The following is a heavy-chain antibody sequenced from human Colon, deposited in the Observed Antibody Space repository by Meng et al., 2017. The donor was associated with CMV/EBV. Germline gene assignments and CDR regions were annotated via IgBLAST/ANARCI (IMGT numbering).Heavy chain of an antibody. CDR1: GFTFSSHG. V-gene: IGHV3-30*02. CDR3: AKDASGYLGWLDP. Sequence: GGSLRLSCAASGFTFSSHGMHWVRQAPGKGLEWLAFIRNDGGNTLYADSVRGRFTISRDNTKNTLSLQMNSLGPEDSGFYYCAKDASGYLGWLDPWGQGTQVTVSS. CDR2: IRNDGGNT. J-gene: IGHJ5*02. D-gene: IGHD6-25*01.